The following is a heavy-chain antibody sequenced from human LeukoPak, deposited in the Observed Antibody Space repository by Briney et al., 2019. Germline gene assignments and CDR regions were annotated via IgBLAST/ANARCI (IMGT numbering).Heavy chain of an antibody. CDR1: GFTFSSYS. CDR2: ISSSSSYI. CDR3: ASGTSDYVWGSYRA. V-gene: IGHV3-21*01. D-gene: IGHD3-16*02. Sequence: GGSLRLSCAASGFTFSSYSMNWVRQAPGKGLEWVSSISSSSSYIYYADSVKGRSTISRDNAKNSLYLQMNSLRAEDTAVYYCASGTSDYVWGSYRAWGQGTLVTVSS. J-gene: IGHJ5*02.